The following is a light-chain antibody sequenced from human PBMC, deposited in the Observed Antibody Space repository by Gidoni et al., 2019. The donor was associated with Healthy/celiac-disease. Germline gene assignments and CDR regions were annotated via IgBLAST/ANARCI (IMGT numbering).Light chain of an antibody. CDR1: QSVSSSY. V-gene: IGKV3-20*01. J-gene: IGKJ2*01. CDR3: QQYVNSPRGYT. Sequence: EIVLTQSPGTLSLSPGERATLSCRASQSVSSSYLAWYQLKPGQAPRLLIYGASSRATGIPDRFSGSGSGTDFTLTISRLEPEDFALYYCQQYVNSPRGYTFGQGTKLEIK. CDR2: GAS.